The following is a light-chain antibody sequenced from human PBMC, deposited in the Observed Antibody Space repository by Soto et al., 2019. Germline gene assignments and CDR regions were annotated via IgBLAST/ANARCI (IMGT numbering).Light chain of an antibody. CDR3: QQYNNWPLT. V-gene: IGKV3-15*01. Sequence: ILLTQSPATLSLSPGERATLSCRASLSVTSYLAWSKQTPGQAPRLLSYGTSTRATGIPARFSGRGSGTEFTLTISSLQSEDFEVYYCQQYNNWPLTFGQGTKVDIK. CDR2: GTS. CDR1: LSVTSY. J-gene: IGKJ1*01.